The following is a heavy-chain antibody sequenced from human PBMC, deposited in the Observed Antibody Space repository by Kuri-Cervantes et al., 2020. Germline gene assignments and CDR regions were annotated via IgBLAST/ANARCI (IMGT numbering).Heavy chain of an antibody. Sequence: GGSLRLSCAASGFTFSNSWMHWVRQAPGKGLEWVGRIKSNTAGGTIDYAAPVKGRFTISRDDSKNMLYLQMNSLRAEDTAVYYCAREDTRRTLDSWGQGTLVTVSS. J-gene: IGHJ4*02. CDR1: GFTFSNSW. V-gene: IGHV3-15*01. CDR2: IKSNTAGGTI. D-gene: IGHD5-18*01. CDR3: AREDTRRTLDS.